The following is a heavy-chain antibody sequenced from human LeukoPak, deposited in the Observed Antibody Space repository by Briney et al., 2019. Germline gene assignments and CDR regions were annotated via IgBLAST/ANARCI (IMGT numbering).Heavy chain of an antibody. D-gene: IGHD7-27*01. V-gene: IGHV4-59*01. CDR1: GGSISSYY. CDR2: IYYSGST. J-gene: IGHJ3*02. Sequence: SETLSLTCTVSGGSISSYYWSWVRQPPGKGLEWIGYIYYSGSTNYNPSLKSRVTISVDTSKNQFSLELSSVTAADTAVYYCARERLGNKNAFDIWGQGTMVTVSS. CDR3: ARERLGNKNAFDI.